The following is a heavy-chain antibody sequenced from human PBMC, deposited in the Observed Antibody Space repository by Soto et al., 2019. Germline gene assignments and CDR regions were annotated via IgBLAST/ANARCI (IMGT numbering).Heavy chain of an antibody. CDR3: AKDISGRGSFYYYYGMDV. V-gene: IGHV3-9*01. D-gene: IGHD1-26*01. Sequence: EVQLVESGGGLVQPGRSLRLSCAASGFTFDDYAMHWVRQAPGKGLEWVSGISWNSGSIGYADSVKARFTISRDNAKSSLYLQMNSLRAEDTAFYYCAKDISGRGSFYYYYGMDVWGQGTTVIVSS. J-gene: IGHJ6*02. CDR1: GFTFDDYA. CDR2: ISWNSGSI.